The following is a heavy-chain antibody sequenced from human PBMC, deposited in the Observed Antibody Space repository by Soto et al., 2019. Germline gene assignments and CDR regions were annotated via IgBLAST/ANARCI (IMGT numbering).Heavy chain of an antibody. CDR1: GGSISSYY. CDR3: ARVEGEDSSDSDY. V-gene: IGHV4-59*12. Sequence: SETLSLTCTVSGGSISSYYWSWIRQPPGKGLEWIGYIYYSGSTNYNPSLKSRVTISVDTSKNQFSLKLSSVTAADTAVYYCARVEGEDSSDSDYWGQGTLVTVSS. J-gene: IGHJ4*02. CDR2: IYYSGST. D-gene: IGHD3-22*01.